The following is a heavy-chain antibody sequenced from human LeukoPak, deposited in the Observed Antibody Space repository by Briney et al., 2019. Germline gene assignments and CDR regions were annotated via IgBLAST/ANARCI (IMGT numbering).Heavy chain of an antibody. D-gene: IGHD2-15*01. Sequence: VQPGGFLRLSCAASGFTFSRYWMDWVRPVPGKGLVWVSSINSDGSNTNYADSVKGRFTISRDNAKNTLYLQMNSLRAEDTAFYYCARTVQGGFDIWGQGTMVTVSS. CDR1: GFTFSRYW. CDR3: ARTVQGGFDI. V-gene: IGHV3-74*01. J-gene: IGHJ3*02. CDR2: INSDGSNT.